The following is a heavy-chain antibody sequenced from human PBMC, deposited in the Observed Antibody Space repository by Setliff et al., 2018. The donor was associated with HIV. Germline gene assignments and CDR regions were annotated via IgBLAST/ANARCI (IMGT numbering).Heavy chain of an antibody. CDR2: VYYSGSI. D-gene: IGHD6-19*01. Sequence: PSETLSLTCTVSGASFSSGTYYWGWIRQPPGKGLEWIGSVYYSGSIDYNPSLKSRVTISMDTAKSQFSLKLTSVTAADTSIYHCARLGTSGWYSYFDYWGQGILVTVSS. V-gene: IGHV4-39*01. J-gene: IGHJ4*02. CDR3: ARLGTSGWYSYFDY. CDR1: GASFSSGTYY.